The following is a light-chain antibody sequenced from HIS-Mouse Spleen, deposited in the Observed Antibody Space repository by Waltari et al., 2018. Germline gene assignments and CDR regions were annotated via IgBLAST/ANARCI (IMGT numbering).Light chain of an antibody. CDR3: QQYYSFPWT. J-gene: IGKJ1*01. CDR1: QGISSY. V-gene: IGKV1D-8*02. CDR2: AAS. Sequence: AIWMTQSPSLLSASTGARVHIRCRMRQGISSYLAWYQQKPGKAPELLIYAASTLQSVVPSRFSGSGSGTDFTLTISCLQSEDFATYYCQQYYSFPWTFGQGTKVEIK.